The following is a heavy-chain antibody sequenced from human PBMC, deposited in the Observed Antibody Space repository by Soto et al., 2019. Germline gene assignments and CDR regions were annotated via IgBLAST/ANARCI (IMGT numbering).Heavy chain of an antibody. CDR2: MYHSGST. D-gene: IGHD2-2*01. CDR1: GGSISSYY. CDR3: ARVPDY. Sequence: SETLSLTCTVSGGSISSYYWSWIRQRPGKGLEWIGYMYHSGSTYYNPSLKSRVTISIDRSKNQFSLKLSSVTAADTAVYYCARVPDYCGQGILVTVSS. V-gene: IGHV4-59*12. J-gene: IGHJ4*02.